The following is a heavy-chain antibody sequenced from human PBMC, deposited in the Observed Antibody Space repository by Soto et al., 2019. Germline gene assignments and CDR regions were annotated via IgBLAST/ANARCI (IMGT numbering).Heavy chain of an antibody. D-gene: IGHD3-3*01. CDR2: IYSGGTT. V-gene: IGHV3-66*01. Sequence: AGGSLRLSWAASGFTVSSNYMSWVRQAPGKGLEWVSVIYSGGTTYYADSVKGRFTISRDNSKNTLYLQMNSLRAEDTAVYYCATNYHDFWSGTLDVWGKGTAVTVAS. CDR1: GFTVSSNY. J-gene: IGHJ6*03. CDR3: ATNYHDFWSGTLDV.